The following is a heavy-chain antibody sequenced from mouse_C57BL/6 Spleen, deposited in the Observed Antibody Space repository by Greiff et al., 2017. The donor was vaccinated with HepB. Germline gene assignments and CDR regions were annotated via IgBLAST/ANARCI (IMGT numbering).Heavy chain of an antibody. CDR2: IYPRSGNT. V-gene: IGHV1-81*01. D-gene: IGHD1-1*01. CDR3: ARENDDGPFAY. J-gene: IGHJ3*01. Sequence: VQVVESGAELARPGASVKLSCKASGYTFTSYGISWVKQRTGQGLEWIGEIYPRSGNTYYNEKFKGKATLTADKSSSTAYMELRSLTSEDSAVYFCARENDDGPFAYWGQGTLVTVSA. CDR1: GYTFTSYG.